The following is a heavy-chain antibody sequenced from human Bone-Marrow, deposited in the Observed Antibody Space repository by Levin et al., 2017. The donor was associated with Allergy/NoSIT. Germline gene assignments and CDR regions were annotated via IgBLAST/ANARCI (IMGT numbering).Heavy chain of an antibody. CDR2: ISSSSGTI. Sequence: PGGSLRLSCAASGFTFSNYSMNWVRQAPGKGLEWVSFISSSSGTIKYADSVKGRFTISRDNAKNSLYLQMNSLRVEDTAVYYCARVVMDGSESYYRSFDYWGQGTLVTVSS. CDR3: ARVVMDGSESYYRSFDY. D-gene: IGHD3-10*01. J-gene: IGHJ4*02. CDR1: GFTFSNYS. V-gene: IGHV3-48*01.